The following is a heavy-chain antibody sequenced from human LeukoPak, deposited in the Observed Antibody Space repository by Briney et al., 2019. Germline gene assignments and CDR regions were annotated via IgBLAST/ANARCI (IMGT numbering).Heavy chain of an antibody. CDR1: GYSISGGYY. CDR3: ASLPFYYGSGSSLDY. J-gene: IGHJ4*02. Sequence: SETLSLTCTVSGYSISGGYYWGWIRQPPGKGLEWIGSIYHSGSTYCNPSLKSRVTISVDTSKNQFSLKLSSVTAADTAVYYCASLPFYYGSGSSLDYWGQGTLVTVSS. CDR2: IYHSGST. D-gene: IGHD3-10*01. V-gene: IGHV4-38-2*02.